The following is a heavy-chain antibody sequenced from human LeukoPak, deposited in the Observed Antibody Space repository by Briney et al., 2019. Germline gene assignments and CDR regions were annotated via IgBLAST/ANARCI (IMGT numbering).Heavy chain of an antibody. CDR1: GFTFDNFA. V-gene: IGHV3-23*01. CDR2: ITCSGGST. Sequence: PAGTLSLSCAASGFTFDNFAMTGCRQAPGKGVEGGFEITCSGGSTYYADSLKGRVTISRDNSKNPLYLQMNSLRAADTAIYYCARELFDFDYWGQGTLVTVSS. D-gene: IGHD3-10*01. J-gene: IGHJ4*02. CDR3: ARELFDFDY.